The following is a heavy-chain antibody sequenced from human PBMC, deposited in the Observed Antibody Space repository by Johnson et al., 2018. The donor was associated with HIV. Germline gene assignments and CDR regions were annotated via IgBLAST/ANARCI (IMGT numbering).Heavy chain of an antibody. CDR3: TKMGALGAFDI. Sequence: MQLVESGGGVVQPGGSLRLSCAASGFTFSNYGMYWVRQTPGKGLEWVAFIRYDESNEYYADSVKGRFTTSRDNSKNTLSLQMNSLRAEDTAVYYCTKMGALGAFDIWGQGTMVTVSS. D-gene: IGHD3-16*01. V-gene: IGHV3-30*02. CDR2: IRYDESNE. CDR1: GFTFSNYG. J-gene: IGHJ3*02.